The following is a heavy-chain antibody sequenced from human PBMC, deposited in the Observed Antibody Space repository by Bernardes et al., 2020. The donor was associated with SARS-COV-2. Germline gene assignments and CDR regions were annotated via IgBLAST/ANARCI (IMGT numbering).Heavy chain of an antibody. D-gene: IGHD3-16*01. Sequence: SETLSLTCTASGFSISSYYLSWIRQPAGKGLEWIGRIYTSGSTNYNPSLKSRVTMSVDTSKNQFSLKLSSVTAADTAVYYCAGGGTPYYYYGMDVWGQGTTVTVSS. V-gene: IGHV4-4*07. CDR3: AGGGTPYYYYGMDV. CDR2: IYTSGST. J-gene: IGHJ6*02. CDR1: GFSISSYY.